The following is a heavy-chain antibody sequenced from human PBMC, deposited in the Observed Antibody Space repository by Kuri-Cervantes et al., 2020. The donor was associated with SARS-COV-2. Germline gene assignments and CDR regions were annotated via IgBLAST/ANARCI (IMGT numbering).Heavy chain of an antibody. CDR3: ARDLQRGTFDI. CDR2: IYSCGST. D-gene: IGHD1-14*01. J-gene: IGHJ3*02. CDR1: GFTVSSNY. Sequence: GGSLRLSCAASGFTVSSNYMSWVRQAPGKGLEWVSVIYSCGSTYYADSVKGRFTISRDNSKNTLYLQMNSLRAEDTAVYYCARDLQRGTFDIWGQGTMVTVSS. V-gene: IGHV3-66*03.